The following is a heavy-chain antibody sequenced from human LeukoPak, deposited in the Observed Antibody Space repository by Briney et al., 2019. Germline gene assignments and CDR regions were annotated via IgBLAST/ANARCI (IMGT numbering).Heavy chain of an antibody. J-gene: IGHJ6*02. Sequence: SETLSLTCTVSGGSISSYYWSWIRQPAGKGLEWIGRIYTSGRTNYNPSLKSRVTMSVDTSKNQFSLKLSSVTAADTAVYYCATGVVPAAMDEYYYYYGMDVWGQGTTVTVSS. CDR3: ATGVVPAAMDEYYYYYGMDV. CDR1: GGSISSYY. CDR2: IYTSGRT. D-gene: IGHD2-2*01. V-gene: IGHV4-4*07.